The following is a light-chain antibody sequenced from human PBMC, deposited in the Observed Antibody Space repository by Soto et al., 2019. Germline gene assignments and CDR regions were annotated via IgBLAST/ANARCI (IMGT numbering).Light chain of an antibody. Sequence: SVLTQPPSASGSPGQSVAICCTGTSRDVGGYNYVSWYQQHPGKAPKLMIYEVNKRRSGVPDRFSGSKSGNTASLTVSGLQADYEADYSCSSYAGSSNVFGTRTTDTVL. CDR3: SSYAGSSNV. J-gene: IGLJ1*01. CDR1: SRDVGGYNY. V-gene: IGLV2-8*01. CDR2: EVN.